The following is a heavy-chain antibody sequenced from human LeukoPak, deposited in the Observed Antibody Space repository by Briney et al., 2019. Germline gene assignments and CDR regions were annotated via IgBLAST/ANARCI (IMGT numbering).Heavy chain of an antibody. CDR2: INSDGSST. CDR1: GFTFSTYW. Sequence: GGSLRLSCVASGFTFSTYWMHWVRQAPGKGLVWVSRINSDGSSTSCADSVKGRFTISRDNAKNTLYLQMNSLRAEDTAVYYCARGSVLWFGELLTYYYYGMDVWGQGTTVTVSS. J-gene: IGHJ6*02. D-gene: IGHD3-10*01. CDR3: ARGSVLWFGELLTYYYYGMDV. V-gene: IGHV3-74*01.